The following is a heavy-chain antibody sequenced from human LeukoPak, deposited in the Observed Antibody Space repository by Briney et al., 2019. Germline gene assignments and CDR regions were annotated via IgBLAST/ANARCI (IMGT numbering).Heavy chain of an antibody. CDR2: MIPSCGTA. J-gene: IGHJ4*02. CDR1: GGTFTSYA. V-gene: IGHV1-69*13. D-gene: IGHD3-22*01. Sequence: SVKVSCKASGGTFTSYAISWVRQAPGQGREWMGGMIPSCGTANYAQKFQGRVTITADESTSTAYLQLRRLRSEDTAVYYCARSYYYDRSGYYSSFDSWGPGTLVTASP. CDR3: ARSYYYDRSGYYSSFDS.